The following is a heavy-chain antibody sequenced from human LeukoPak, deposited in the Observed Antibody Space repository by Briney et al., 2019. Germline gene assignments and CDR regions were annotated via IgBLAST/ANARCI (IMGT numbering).Heavy chain of an antibody. Sequence: PGRSLRLSCAASGFTFSDYYMNWIRQAPGKGLEWISYISSGGTIIYYANSVKGRFTVSRDNAMNALSLQMNSLRAEDTAVYYCAGSYNGNYYNFRGQGTLVTVSS. CDR1: GFTFSDYY. CDR2: ISSGGTII. CDR3: AGSYNGNYYNF. V-gene: IGHV3-11*01. D-gene: IGHD1-26*01. J-gene: IGHJ4*02.